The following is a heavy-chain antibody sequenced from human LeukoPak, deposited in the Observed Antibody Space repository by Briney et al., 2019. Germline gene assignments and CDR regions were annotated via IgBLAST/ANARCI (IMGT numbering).Heavy chain of an antibody. CDR1: GNSISSGYY. Sequence: SETLSLTCTVSGNSISSGYYWGWIRQPPGKGLEWIGSIYYSGSTYYNPSLKSRVTISVDTSKNQFSLKLSSVTAADTAVYYCARDRGDVWGKGTTVTVSS. CDR2: IYYSGST. J-gene: IGHJ6*04. V-gene: IGHV4-38-2*02. CDR3: ARDRGDV.